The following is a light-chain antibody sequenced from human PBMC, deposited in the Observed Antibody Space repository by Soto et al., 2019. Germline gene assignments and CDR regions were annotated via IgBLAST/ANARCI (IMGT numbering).Light chain of an antibody. V-gene: IGKV1-5*03. Sequence: DIQMTQSPSTIAASVVDRVTITCRASDSISPWVAWYQQKPGKAPKVLIYKASSLRSGVPSRFSGSGSGTEFTLTISSLQPDDFATYYCQQYNSYWAFGQGTKGDIK. CDR3: QQYNSYWA. J-gene: IGKJ1*01. CDR1: DSISPW. CDR2: KAS.